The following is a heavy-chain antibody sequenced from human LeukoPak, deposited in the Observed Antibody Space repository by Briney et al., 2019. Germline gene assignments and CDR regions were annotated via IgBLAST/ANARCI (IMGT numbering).Heavy chain of an antibody. Sequence: PGGSLRPSCAASGFTFSSYAMSWVRQAPGKGLEWVSAISGSGGSTYYADSVKGRFTISRDNSKNTLYLQMNSLRAEDTAVYYCAKDLGDGLRWDMSDYWGQGTLVTVSS. CDR1: GFTFSSYA. D-gene: IGHD4-23*01. CDR2: ISGSGGST. V-gene: IGHV3-23*01. CDR3: AKDLGDGLRWDMSDY. J-gene: IGHJ4*02.